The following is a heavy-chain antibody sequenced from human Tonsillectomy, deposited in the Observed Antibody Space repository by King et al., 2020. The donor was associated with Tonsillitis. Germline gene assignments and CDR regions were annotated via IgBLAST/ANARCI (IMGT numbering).Heavy chain of an antibody. Sequence: VQLVESGGGVVQPGRSLRLSCAASGFTFSSSGMHWVRQAPGKGLEWVAVISYDGSNKYYADSVKGRFTISRDNSKNTLYLQMNSLRAEDTAVYYCAKDRSYYDSSGSDWDQGTLVTVSS. CDR3: AKDRSYYDSSGSD. CDR1: GFTFSSSG. J-gene: IGHJ4*02. V-gene: IGHV3-30*18. CDR2: ISYDGSNK. D-gene: IGHD3-22*01.